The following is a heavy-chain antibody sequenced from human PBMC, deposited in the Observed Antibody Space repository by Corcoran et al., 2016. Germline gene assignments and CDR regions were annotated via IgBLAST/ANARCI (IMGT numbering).Heavy chain of an antibody. CDR3: TTDSRGRYSSSSESDY. D-gene: IGHD6-6*01. CDR1: GFTFSNAW. J-gene: IGHJ4*02. V-gene: IGHV3-15*07. CDR2: IKSKTDGRPT. Sequence: EVKLVESGGGLAKPGGSLRLSCAAYGFTFSNAWMNWVRQAPGKGLEWVGRIKSKTDGRPTDYAAPVKGRFNISRDDSKNTVYLQMNSLKTEDTAVYYCTTDSRGRYSSSSESDYWGQGTLVTVSS.